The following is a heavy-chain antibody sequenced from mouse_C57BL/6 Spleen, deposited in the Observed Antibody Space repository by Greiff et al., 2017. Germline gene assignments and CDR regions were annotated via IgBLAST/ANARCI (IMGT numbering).Heavy chain of an antibody. CDR3: ARRLPFAY. V-gene: IGHV1-42*01. CDR2: INPSTGGT. Sequence: EVQLQQSGPELVKPGASVKISCKASGYSFTGYYMNWVKQSPEKSLEWIGEINPSTGGTTYNQKFKAKATLTVDKSSSTAYMQLKSLTSEDSAVYYCARRLPFAYWGQGTLVTGSA. J-gene: IGHJ3*01. D-gene: IGHD2-2*01. CDR1: GYSFTGYY.